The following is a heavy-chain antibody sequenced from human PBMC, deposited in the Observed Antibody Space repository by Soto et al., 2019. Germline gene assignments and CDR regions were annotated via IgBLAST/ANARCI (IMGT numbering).Heavy chain of an antibody. J-gene: IGHJ3*01. V-gene: IGHV2-5*02. CDR1: GFSLSTSGVG. CDR2: IYWDDDK. Sequence: QITLKESGPTLVKPTQTLTLTCIFSGFSLSTSGVGVGWIRQPPGRSLEWLALIYWDDDKRYSPSLKSRLTLTKDTSNNQVVLTMTNMDPVDTATYYGAHRRARTAARDDAFDVWGQGTTFVVSS. D-gene: IGHD6-6*01. CDR3: AHRRARTAARDDAFDV.